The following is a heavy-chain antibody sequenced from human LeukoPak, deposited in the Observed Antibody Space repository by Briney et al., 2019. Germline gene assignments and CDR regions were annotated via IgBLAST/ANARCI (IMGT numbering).Heavy chain of an antibody. J-gene: IGHJ6*03. CDR3: ARDVSLRTTVYYYYYMDV. CDR2: IYTSGST. D-gene: IGHD2/OR15-2a*01. V-gene: IGHV4-61*02. Sequence: PSETLSLTCTVSGGSISSSNYYWSWIRQPAGKGLEWIGRIYTSGSTNYNPSLKSRVTISVDTSKNQFSLKLSSVTAADTAVYYCARDVSLRTTVYYYYYMDVWGKGTTVTVSS. CDR1: GGSISSSNYY.